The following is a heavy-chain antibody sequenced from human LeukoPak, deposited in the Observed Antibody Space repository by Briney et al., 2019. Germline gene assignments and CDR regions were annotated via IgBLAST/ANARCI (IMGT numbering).Heavy chain of an antibody. D-gene: IGHD4-17*01. CDR3: ARPNHGDYWGYFEY. CDR2: INPNTGGT. J-gene: IGHJ4*02. CDR1: GYTFTSYG. Sequence: ASVKVSCKASGYTFTSYGISWVRQAPGQGLEWLGWINPNTGGTHFAQKFQGRVTLTRDTSISTAHMELSSLRSDDTAVYYCARPNHGDYWGYFEYWGQGTLVTVSS. V-gene: IGHV1-2*02.